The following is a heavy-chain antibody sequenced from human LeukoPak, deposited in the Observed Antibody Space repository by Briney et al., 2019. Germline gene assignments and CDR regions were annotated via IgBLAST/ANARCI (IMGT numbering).Heavy chain of an antibody. D-gene: IGHD3-16*01. CDR2: IRYDGSNK. CDR1: GFTFSSYG. J-gene: IGHJ4*02. Sequence: PGGSLRLSCAASGFTFSSYGMHWVRQAPGKGLEWVAFIRYDGSNKYYADSVKGRFTISRDNSKNTLYLQMNSVRAEDTAVYYSAKDQMIQEDDYWGQGNLVTVSS. V-gene: IGHV3-30*02. CDR3: AKDQMIQEDDY.